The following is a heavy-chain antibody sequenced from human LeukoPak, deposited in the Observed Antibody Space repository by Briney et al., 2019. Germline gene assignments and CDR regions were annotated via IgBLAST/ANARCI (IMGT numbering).Heavy chain of an antibody. D-gene: IGHD6-6*01. CDR2: ISYDGSNK. J-gene: IGHJ4*02. CDR3: AKGLSEYSSSSGLNY. Sequence: PGGSLRLSCAASGFTFSSYAMHWVRQAPGKGLEWVAVISYDGSNKYYADSVKGRFTISRDNSKNTLYLQMNSLRAEDTAVYYCAKGLSEYSSSSGLNYWGQGTLVTVSS. V-gene: IGHV3-30-3*01. CDR1: GFTFSSYA.